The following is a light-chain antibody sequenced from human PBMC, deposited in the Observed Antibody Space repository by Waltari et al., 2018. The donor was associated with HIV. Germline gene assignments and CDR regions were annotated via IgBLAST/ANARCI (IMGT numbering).Light chain of an antibody. V-gene: IGKV1-27*01. Sequence: DIQMTQSLSSLSAFVVDRVAITCRASQAIINQLAEYQHKAGKVHQLLIYAASTLQSGVPSRFNGSGSGTDFTLTITNLQPEDIATYYCQKFNSAPLTFGGGTKVEIK. CDR3: QKFNSAPLT. J-gene: IGKJ4*01. CDR1: QAIINQ. CDR2: AAS.